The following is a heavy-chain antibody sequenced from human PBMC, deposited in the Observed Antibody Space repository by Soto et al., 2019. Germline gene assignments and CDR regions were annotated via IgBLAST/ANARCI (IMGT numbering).Heavy chain of an antibody. J-gene: IGHJ4*02. CDR2: IYYSGST. CDR3: ETGAATTPFDY. Sequence: PSETLSLTCTVSGGSISSGDYYWSWIRQPPGKGLEWIGYIYYSGSTYYNPSLKSRVTISVDTSKNQFSLKLSSVTAADTAVYYCETGAATTPFDYWGQGTLVTVSS. CDR1: GGSISSGDYY. V-gene: IGHV4-30-4*01. D-gene: IGHD2-15*01.